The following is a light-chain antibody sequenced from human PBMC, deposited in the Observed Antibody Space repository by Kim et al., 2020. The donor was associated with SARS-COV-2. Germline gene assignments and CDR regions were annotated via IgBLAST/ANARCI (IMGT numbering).Light chain of an antibody. CDR1: QSVSSSY. J-gene: IGKJ5*01. Sequence: PGERATLSCRASQSVSSSYLAWYQQKPGQAPRLLIYGASSRATGIPDRFSGSGSGTDFTLTISRLEPEDFAVYYCQQYGSSLSITFGQGTRLEIK. CDR3: QQYGSSLSIT. CDR2: GAS. V-gene: IGKV3-20*01.